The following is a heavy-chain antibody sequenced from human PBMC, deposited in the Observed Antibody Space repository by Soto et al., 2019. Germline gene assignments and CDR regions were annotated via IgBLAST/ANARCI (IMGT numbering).Heavy chain of an antibody. CDR1: GYTFSDYG. V-gene: IGHV1-18*04. Sequence: GASVKVSCKASGYTFSDYGITWVRQAPGQGLEWMGWISISSGNTHFEESLQGRVTMTSDKTSTAYMELWRLRSDDSAMYYCARSYNYGSYWYLDLWGRGTLVTVYS. CDR2: ISISSGNT. CDR3: ARSYNYGSYWYLDL. D-gene: IGHD3-10*01. J-gene: IGHJ2*01.